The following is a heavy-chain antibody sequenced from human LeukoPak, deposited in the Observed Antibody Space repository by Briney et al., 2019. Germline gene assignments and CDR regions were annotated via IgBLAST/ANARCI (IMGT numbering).Heavy chain of an antibody. CDR2: IIGSGGTT. CDR1: GFSFGSFA. V-gene: IGHV3-23*01. CDR3: ARDGYSYGYGMDV. D-gene: IGHD5-18*01. Sequence: GGSLRLSCAASGFSFGSFAMSWVRQAPGKGLEWVSGIIGSGGTTFYADSVKGRFTISRDNSKNTLYLQMNSLRAEDTAVYYCARDGYSYGYGMDVWGQGTTVTVSS. J-gene: IGHJ6*02.